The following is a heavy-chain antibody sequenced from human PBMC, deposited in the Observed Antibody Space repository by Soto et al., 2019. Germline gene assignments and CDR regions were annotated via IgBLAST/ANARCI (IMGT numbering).Heavy chain of an antibody. CDR3: VKVGGSSSWYRFYFDY. CDR2: ISYDGSTI. J-gene: IGHJ4*02. CDR1: GFTFSSYA. Sequence: QLQLVESGGGVVQPGRSLRLSCAASGFTFSSYAMHWVRQAPGKGLEWVAVISYDGSTIYYADSVKGRFSISRDNSKNTLHLEMHNLRPEDTAVYYCVKVGGSSSWYRFYFDYWGQGTLVTVSS. V-gene: IGHV3-30*18. D-gene: IGHD6-13*01.